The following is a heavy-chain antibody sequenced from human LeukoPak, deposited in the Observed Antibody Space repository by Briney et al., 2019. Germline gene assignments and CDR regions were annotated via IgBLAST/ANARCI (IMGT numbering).Heavy chain of an antibody. CDR2: ISGSGAST. Sequence: PGGSLRLSCAASGFTFSSYAMSWVRQAPGKGLEWVSAISGSGASTYYADSVKGRFTISRDNSKNTLYPQMNSLRAEDTAVYYCAKGFINCGGGDCYSDYYYGMDVWGQGTTVTVSS. V-gene: IGHV3-23*01. D-gene: IGHD2-21*02. CDR1: GFTFSSYA. CDR3: AKGFINCGGGDCYSDYYYGMDV. J-gene: IGHJ6*02.